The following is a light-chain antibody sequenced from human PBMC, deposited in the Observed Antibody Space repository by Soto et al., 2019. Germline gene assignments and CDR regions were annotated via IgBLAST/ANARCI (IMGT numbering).Light chain of an antibody. V-gene: IGLV2-14*01. Sequence: QSVLTQPASVSVSPEQSITISCTGTSSDVGGYKYVSWYQQLPGRAPKLIISEVSNRPSGVSDRFTGSKSGNTASLTISGLQTEDEGDYYCSSYAGSYTLWVFGGGTKLTVL. CDR3: SSYAGSYTLWV. CDR1: SSDVGGYKY. CDR2: EVS. J-gene: IGLJ3*02.